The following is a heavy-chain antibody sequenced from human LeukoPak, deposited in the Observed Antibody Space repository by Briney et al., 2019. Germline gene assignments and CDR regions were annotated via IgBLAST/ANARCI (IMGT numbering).Heavy chain of an antibody. Sequence: GGSLRLSCAASGFTFNSYTMNWVRQAPGKGLEWVSCVSKSSDYIYYADSVRGRFTISRDNAMNLVYLEMNSLRAEDTGVYYCAREEDSRAIRTSDGLDVWGEGTTVTVSP. CDR2: VSKSSDYI. CDR3: AREEDSRAIRTSDGLDV. J-gene: IGHJ6*04. V-gene: IGHV3-21*01. D-gene: IGHD3-22*01. CDR1: GFTFNSYT.